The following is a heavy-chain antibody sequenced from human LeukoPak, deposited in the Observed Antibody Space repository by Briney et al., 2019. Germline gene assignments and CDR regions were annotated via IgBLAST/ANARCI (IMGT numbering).Heavy chain of an antibody. D-gene: IGHD4-11*01. J-gene: IGHJ6*03. CDR3: ARDGVTTRGLSYYYYYMDV. Sequence: PSETLSLTCTVSGGFISSYYWSWIRQPAGKGLEWIGRIYTSGSTNYNPSLKSRVTMSVDTSKNQFSLKLSSVTAADTAVYYCARDGVTTRGLSYYYYYMDVWGKGTTVTVSS. V-gene: IGHV4-4*07. CDR2: IYTSGST. CDR1: GGFISSYY.